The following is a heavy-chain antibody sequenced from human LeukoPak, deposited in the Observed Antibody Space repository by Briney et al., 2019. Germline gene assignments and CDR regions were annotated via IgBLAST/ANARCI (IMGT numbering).Heavy chain of an antibody. Sequence: ASVKVSCKASGYTFTSYGINWVRQAPGQGLEWMGWISTYKGNTNYAQKLQGRVTMTTDTSTSTAYMELRSLRSDDTAVYYCARDFRSRNIVGATPDAFDIWGQGTMVTVSS. CDR3: ARDFRSRNIVGATPDAFDI. V-gene: IGHV1-18*01. D-gene: IGHD1-26*01. CDR1: GYTFTSYG. J-gene: IGHJ3*02. CDR2: ISTYKGNT.